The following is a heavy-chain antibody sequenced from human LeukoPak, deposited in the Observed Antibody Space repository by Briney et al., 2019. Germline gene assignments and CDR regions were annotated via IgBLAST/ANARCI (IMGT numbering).Heavy chain of an antibody. D-gene: IGHD5-24*01. CDR2: ISSSSSYI. V-gene: IGHV3-21*01. CDR1: GFTFSSYS. Sequence: PGGSLRLSCAASGFTFSSYSMNWVRRAPGKGLEWVSSISSSSSYIYYADSVKGRFTISRDNAKNSLYLQMNSLRAEDTAVYYCARDRRDGYRRQWGRGLAFDIWGQGTMVTVSS. CDR3: ARDRRDGYRRQWGRGLAFDI. J-gene: IGHJ3*02.